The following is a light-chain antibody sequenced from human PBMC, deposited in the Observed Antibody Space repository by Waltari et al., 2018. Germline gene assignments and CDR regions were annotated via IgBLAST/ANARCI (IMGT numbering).Light chain of an antibody. CDR2: STN. CDR3: AAWDESLNGVVV. CDR1: SSNIGSNA. V-gene: IGLV1-44*01. J-gene: IGLJ2*01. Sequence: QSVLTQPPSVSGTPGQRVTVSFSASSSNIGSNAVNWYQQLPGPAPKLLIYSTNQRPSWVPNRFSGSKAGTSGSLAISGLQSEDEGDYYCAAWDESLNGVVVFGGGTKLTVL.